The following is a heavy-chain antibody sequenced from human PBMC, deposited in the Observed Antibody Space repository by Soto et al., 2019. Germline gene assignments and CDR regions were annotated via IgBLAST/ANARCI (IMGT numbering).Heavy chain of an antibody. J-gene: IGHJ4*02. CDR3: ARVSGYDFSH. CDR1: GFTFSDYY. D-gene: IGHD5-12*01. Sequence: PGGSLRLSCAASGFTFSDYYMSWIRQAPGKGLEWVSYISTGSTYTNNADSVKGRFTISRDNAKNSLYLQMNSLRADDTAVYYCARVSGYDFSHRGQGTQVTVS. CDR2: ISTGSTYT. V-gene: IGHV3-11*05.